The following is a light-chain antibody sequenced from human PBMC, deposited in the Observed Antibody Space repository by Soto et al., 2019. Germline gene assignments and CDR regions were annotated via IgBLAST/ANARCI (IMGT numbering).Light chain of an antibody. CDR3: QQFNYYPWT. CDR2: AAS. J-gene: IGKJ1*01. V-gene: IGKV1-9*01. Sequence: DIQLTQSPSFLSASVGDRVTITCRASQDISSYLAWYQQKPGQAPKLLIYAASTWHSGVPSRFSGSGSETEFTLTISSLQPEDFATYYCQQFNYYPWTFGQGTTVEI. CDR1: QDISSY.